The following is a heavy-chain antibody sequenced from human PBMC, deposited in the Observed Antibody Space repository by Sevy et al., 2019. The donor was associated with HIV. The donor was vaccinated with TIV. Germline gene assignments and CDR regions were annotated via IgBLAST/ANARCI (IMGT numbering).Heavy chain of an antibody. CDR3: AKDRGYSYSSIDF. J-gene: IGHJ4*02. D-gene: IGHD5-18*01. Sequence: GGSLRLSCSASGFTFRSFSMHWVRQAPGKGLEWVSGISWNSGAIDYADSVKGRFTMSRDNAKTSLNLQMNNLRLEDSALYYCAKDRGYSYSSIDFWGQGTRVTVSS. CDR2: ISWNSGAI. CDR1: GFTFRSFS. V-gene: IGHV3-9*01.